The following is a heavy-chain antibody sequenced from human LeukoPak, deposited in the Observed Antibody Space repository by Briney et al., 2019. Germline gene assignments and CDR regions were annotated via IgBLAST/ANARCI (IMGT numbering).Heavy chain of an antibody. V-gene: IGHV3-7*01. CDR2: IKQDGSEF. D-gene: IGHD5/OR15-5a*01. CDR3: ARDKVSGPTLLDY. Sequence: GGSLRLSCAASGFTFSNYWMSWVRQVPGKGLEWVANIKQDGSEFYYVDSVKGRFTISRDNAKNSLYLQMNSLRADDTAVYYRARDKVSGPTLLDYWGQGTLVTVSS. CDR1: GFTFSNYW. J-gene: IGHJ4*02.